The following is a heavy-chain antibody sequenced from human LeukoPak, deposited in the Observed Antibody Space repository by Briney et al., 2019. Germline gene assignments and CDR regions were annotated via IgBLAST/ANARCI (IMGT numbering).Heavy chain of an antibody. V-gene: IGHV3-48*04. D-gene: IGHD3-22*01. CDR2: ISSSSSSI. J-gene: IGHJ4*02. Sequence: GGSLRLSCVASGFTISNYRMNWVRQAPGKGLEWVSNISSSSSSIFYADSVKGRFTISRDNAKNSLYLQMNSLRAEDTALYYCAKDFSSGYYYFDYWGQGTLVTVSS. CDR1: GFTISNYR. CDR3: AKDFSSGYYYFDY.